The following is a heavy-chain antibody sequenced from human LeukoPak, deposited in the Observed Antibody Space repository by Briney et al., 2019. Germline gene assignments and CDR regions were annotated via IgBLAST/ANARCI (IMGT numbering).Heavy chain of an antibody. CDR2: IKQDGSEK. Sequence: GGSLRLSCAASGFTFRDYAMTWVRQAPGRGLEWVANIKQDGSEKYYVDSVKGRFTISRDNAKNSLYLQMNSLRAEDTAVYYCARVLDYWGQGTLVTVSS. J-gene: IGHJ4*02. V-gene: IGHV3-7*01. CDR3: ARVLDY. CDR1: GFTFRDYA.